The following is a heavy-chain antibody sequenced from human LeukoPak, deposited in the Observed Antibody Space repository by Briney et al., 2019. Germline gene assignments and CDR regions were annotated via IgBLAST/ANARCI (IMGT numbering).Heavy chain of an antibody. CDR2: ISSSSSYI. D-gene: IGHD3-22*01. J-gene: IGHJ4*02. V-gene: IGHV3-21*01. Sequence: GGSLRLSCAASGFTFSSYSMNWVRQAPGKGLEWVSSISSSSSYIYYADSVKGRFTISRDNAKNSLYLQMNSLRAEDTAVYYCARDSSGYSAFDYWGQGTLVTVSS. CDR3: ARDSSGYSAFDY. CDR1: GFTFSSYS.